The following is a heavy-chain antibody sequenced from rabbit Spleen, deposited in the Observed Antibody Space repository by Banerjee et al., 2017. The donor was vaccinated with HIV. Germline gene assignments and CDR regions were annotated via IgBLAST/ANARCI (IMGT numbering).Heavy chain of an antibody. CDR3: TRDGAGGSYFAL. V-gene: IGHV1S45*01. D-gene: IGHD8-1*01. CDR2: IAGSSSGFT. J-gene: IGHJ4*01. Sequence: QEQLVESGGGLVKPEGSLTLTCKASGVSFSDKDVMCWVRQAPGKGLEWISCIAGSSSGFTYSATWAKGRFTCSKTSSTTVTLQMTSLTVADTATYFCTRDGAGGSYFALWGPGTLVTVS. CDR1: GVSFSDKDV.